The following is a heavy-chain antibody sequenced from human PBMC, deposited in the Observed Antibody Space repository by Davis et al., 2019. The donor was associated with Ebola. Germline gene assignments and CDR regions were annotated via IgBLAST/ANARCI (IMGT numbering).Heavy chain of an antibody. J-gene: IGHJ4*02. CDR2: ISYDGKT. CDR1: GVFTRDHY. Sequence: SETLSLTCTVSGVFTRDHYWNWIRQAPGKGLEWIGHISYDGKTNYNHSLESRLTISVDTSNNHFSLSLRSVTAADTAVYYCTRSQLEWFLTPSSAYWGPGTLVTVSS. V-gene: IGHV4-59*08. CDR3: TRSQLEWFLTPSSAY. D-gene: IGHD3-3*01.